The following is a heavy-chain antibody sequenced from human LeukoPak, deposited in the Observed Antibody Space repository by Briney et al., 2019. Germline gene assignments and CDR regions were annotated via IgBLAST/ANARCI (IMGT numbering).Heavy chain of an antibody. J-gene: IGHJ4*02. CDR3: GREGTSGNGDGYNSYDY. V-gene: IGHV3-33*01. Sequence: PGRSLRLSCAATGFTFSHFGMHWVRQAPGKGLEWVAVIWYNGRNQYYRDSVKGRFTISRDNFKNTLHLQMNSLIVEDTAMYYCGREGTSGNGDGYNSYDYWGQGTLVTVSS. CDR1: GFTFSHFG. D-gene: IGHD5-24*01. CDR2: IWYNGRNQ.